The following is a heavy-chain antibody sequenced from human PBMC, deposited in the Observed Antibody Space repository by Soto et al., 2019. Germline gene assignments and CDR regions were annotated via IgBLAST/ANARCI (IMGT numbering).Heavy chain of an antibody. J-gene: IGHJ4*02. CDR1: GFTFSSYG. D-gene: IGHD4-17*01. CDR3: ARFYGELFYYFDY. V-gene: IGHV3-30*03. Sequence: GGSLRLSCAASGFTFSSYGMHWVRQAPGKGLEWVAVISYDGSNKYYADSVKGRFTISRDNSKNTLYLQMNSLRAEDTAVYYCARFYGELFYYFDYWAQVTLVPVSS. CDR2: ISYDGSNK.